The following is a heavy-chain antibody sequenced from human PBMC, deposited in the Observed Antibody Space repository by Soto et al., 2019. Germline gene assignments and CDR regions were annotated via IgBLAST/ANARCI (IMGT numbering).Heavy chain of an antibody. Sequence: VSCNASGCTFTSYGISWVRQAPGQGLEWMGWISAYNGNTNYAQKLQGRVTMTTGTSTSTAYMELRSLRSDDTAVYYCARDSYVAAAVYFGWFDPWGQGTLVTVSS. D-gene: IGHD6-13*01. CDR2: ISAYNGNT. CDR1: GCTFTSYG. CDR3: ARDSYVAAAVYFGWFDP. V-gene: IGHV1-18*01. J-gene: IGHJ5*02.